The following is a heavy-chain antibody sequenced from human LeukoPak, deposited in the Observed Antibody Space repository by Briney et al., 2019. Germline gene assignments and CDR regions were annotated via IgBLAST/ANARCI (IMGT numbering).Heavy chain of an antibody. CDR1: GFTFSSYA. D-gene: IGHD3-16*02. J-gene: IGHJ4*02. V-gene: IGHV3-23*01. CDR3: AKGSITFGGVIGPIDY. Sequence: GGSLRLSCAASGFTFSSYAMSWVRQAPGKGLEWVSAISGSGGSTYYADSVKGRFTISRDNSKNTLYLQMNSLRAEDTAVYYCAKGSITFGGVIGPIDYWGQGTLVTVSS. CDR2: ISGSGGST.